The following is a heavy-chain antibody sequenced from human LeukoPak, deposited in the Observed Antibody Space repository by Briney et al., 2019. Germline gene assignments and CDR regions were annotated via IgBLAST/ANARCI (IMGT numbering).Heavy chain of an antibody. Sequence: GSLRLSCAASGFVFSSQDMGWVRQAPGKGLEWVSAISDGGSRTYYADSVKGRFTISRDNSKNTLHLQMNSLRAEDTAVYYCAKDARRSSGYYFFDHWGQGTMVTVSS. J-gene: IGHJ4*01. CDR2: ISDGGSRT. CDR1: GFVFSSQD. CDR3: AKDARRSSGYYFFDH. D-gene: IGHD5-12*01. V-gene: IGHV3-23*01.